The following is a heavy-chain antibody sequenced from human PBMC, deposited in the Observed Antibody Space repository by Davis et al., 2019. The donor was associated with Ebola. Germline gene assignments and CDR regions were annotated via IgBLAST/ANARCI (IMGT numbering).Heavy chain of an antibody. Sequence: SVKVSCQASGGTFSSYAISWVRQAPGQGLEWMGGIIPIFGTANYAQKFQGRVTITADESTRTAYMELSSLRSEDTAVYYCGRASSIAARPGGIRYYYYMDVWGKGTTVTVSS. V-gene: IGHV1-69*13. D-gene: IGHD6-6*01. CDR2: IIPIFGTA. CDR3: GRASSIAARPGGIRYYYYMDV. CDR1: GGTFSSYA. J-gene: IGHJ6*03.